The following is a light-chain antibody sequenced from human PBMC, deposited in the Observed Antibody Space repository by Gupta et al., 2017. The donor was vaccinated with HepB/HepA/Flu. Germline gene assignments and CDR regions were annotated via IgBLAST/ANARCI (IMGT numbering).Light chain of an antibody. CDR2: LGS. CDR3: MQALQTPL. CDR1: QSLLHSNGYNY. Sequence: DIVMTQSPLCLPVTPGEPASISCRSSQSLLHSNGYNYLDWYLQKPGQSPQLLIYLGSNRASGVPDRFSGSGSGTDFTLKISRVEAEDVGVYYCMQALQTPLFGQGTKLEIK. V-gene: IGKV2-28*01. J-gene: IGKJ2*01.